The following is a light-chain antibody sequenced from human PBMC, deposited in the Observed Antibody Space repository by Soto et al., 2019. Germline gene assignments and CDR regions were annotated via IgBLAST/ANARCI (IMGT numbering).Light chain of an antibody. J-gene: IGKJ2*01. V-gene: IGKV1-8*01. CDR1: QDISSY. CDR2: AAA. CDR3: QQYFSYPYT. Sequence: AIRMTQSPSSLSASTGDRVTITCRASQDISSYLAWYQQKVGKAPKLLIYAAATLQRGAPSRFSGSGSGTDFTLTISRLQSEDFATYYCQQYFSYPYTFGQGTKLEI.